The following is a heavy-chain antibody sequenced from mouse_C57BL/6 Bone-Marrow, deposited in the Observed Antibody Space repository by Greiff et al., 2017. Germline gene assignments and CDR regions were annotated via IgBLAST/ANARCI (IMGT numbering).Heavy chain of an antibody. CDR3: ARDGQLRPFAY. D-gene: IGHD3-2*02. Sequence: EVQLQQSGPELVKPGASVKISCKASGYTFTDYYMNWVKQSHGKSLEWIGDINPNNGGTSYNQKFKGKDTLTVDKSSSTAYMELRSLTSEDSAVYYCARDGQLRPFAYWGQGTLVTVSA. V-gene: IGHV1-26*01. CDR1: GYTFTDYY. J-gene: IGHJ3*01. CDR2: INPNNGGT.